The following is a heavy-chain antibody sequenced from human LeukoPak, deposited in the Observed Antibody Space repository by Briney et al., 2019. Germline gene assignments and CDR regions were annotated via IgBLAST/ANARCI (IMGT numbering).Heavy chain of an antibody. V-gene: IGHV1-18*01. D-gene: IGHD3-10*01. CDR2: IGAYNGNT. CDR1: GYTFASYG. Sequence: ASVKVSYKASGYTFASYGITWVRQAPGQGLEWMGWIGAYNGNTNHAQKLQGRVTMTTDTSTSTAYMELRSLRSDDTAVYYCARDGYYGSGSLSFFDYWGQGTLVTVSS. J-gene: IGHJ4*02. CDR3: ARDGYYGSGSLSFFDY.